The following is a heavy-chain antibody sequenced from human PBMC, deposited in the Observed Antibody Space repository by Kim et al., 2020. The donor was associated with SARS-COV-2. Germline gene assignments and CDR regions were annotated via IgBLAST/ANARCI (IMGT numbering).Heavy chain of an antibody. V-gene: IGHV4-61*03. D-gene: IGHD6-19*01. CDR3: ARWGWSGWYRGAFDI. J-gene: IGHJ3*02. Sequence: SHKSRLTIPGDTSKNHFSLKLRSVTAADTAVYYCARWGWSGWYRGAFDIWGQGTMVTVSS.